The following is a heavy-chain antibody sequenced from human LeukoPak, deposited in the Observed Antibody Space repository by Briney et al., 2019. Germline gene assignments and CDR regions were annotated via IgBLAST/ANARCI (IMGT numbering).Heavy chain of an antibody. Sequence: SETLSLTCTVSGGSISSYYWSWIRQPPGKGLEWIGYIYYSGSTNYNPSLKSRVTISVDTSKNQFSRKLSSVTAADTAVYYCARVPRSYYYYYYMDVWGKGTTVTVSS. CDR3: ARVPRSYYYYYYMDV. CDR2: IYYSGST. V-gene: IGHV4-59*01. CDR1: GGSISSYY. J-gene: IGHJ6*03.